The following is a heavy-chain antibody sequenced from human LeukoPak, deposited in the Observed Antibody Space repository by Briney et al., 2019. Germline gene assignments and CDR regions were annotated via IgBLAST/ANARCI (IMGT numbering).Heavy chain of an antibody. V-gene: IGHV3-33*01. Sequence: GRSLRLSCAASGFTFSSYGMHWVRQAPGKGLEWVAVIWYDGSNKYYADSVKGRFTISRDNSKNTLYLQMNSLRAEDTAVYYCARGPAVTGATGPYGIDVWGQGTTVTVSS. CDR2: IWYDGSNK. CDR3: ARGPAVTGATGPYGIDV. CDR1: GFTFSSYG. D-gene: IGHD1-20*01. J-gene: IGHJ6*02.